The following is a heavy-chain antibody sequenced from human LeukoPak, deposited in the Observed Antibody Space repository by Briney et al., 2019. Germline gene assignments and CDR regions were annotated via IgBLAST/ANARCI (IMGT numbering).Heavy chain of an antibody. CDR2: INPNSGGT. D-gene: IGHD6-19*01. Sequence: ASVKVSCKASGGTFSSYAISWVRQAPGQGLEWMGWINPNSGGTNYAQKFQGRVTMTRDTSISTAYMELSRLRSDDTAVYYCARDLSIAVAGTNFDYWGQGTLVTVSS. CDR1: GGTFSSYA. J-gene: IGHJ4*02. CDR3: ARDLSIAVAGTNFDY. V-gene: IGHV1-2*02.